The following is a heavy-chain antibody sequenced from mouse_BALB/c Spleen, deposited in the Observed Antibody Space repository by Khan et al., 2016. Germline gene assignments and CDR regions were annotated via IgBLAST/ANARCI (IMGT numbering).Heavy chain of an antibody. CDR2: INPGSGGT. Sequence: QVQLQQSGTELVGPGTSVKVSCKASGYAFTNCLIEWVKQRPGQGLEWIGEINPGSGGTNYHERFKGKATLTADNSSSTAYMQLSSLTSDDSAVYFCASQNGSSYVGFAYWGQGTLVTVSA. V-gene: IGHV1-54*01. CDR1: GYAFTNCL. CDR3: ASQNGSSYVGFAY. J-gene: IGHJ3*01. D-gene: IGHD1-1*01.